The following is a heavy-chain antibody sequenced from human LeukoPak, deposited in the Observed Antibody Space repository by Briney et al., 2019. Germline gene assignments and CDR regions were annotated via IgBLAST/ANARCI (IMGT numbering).Heavy chain of an antibody. CDR3: ARDFSSGSYYGDYYFDY. J-gene: IGHJ4*02. Sequence: RGSLRLSCAASGFTFSSYAMSWVRQAPGKGLEWVSTISGSGGSTYYADSVKGRFTISRDKSKNTLYLQMNSLRAEDTAVYYCARDFSSGSYYGDYYFDYWGQGTLVTVSS. D-gene: IGHD1-26*01. V-gene: IGHV3-23*01. CDR2: ISGSGGST. CDR1: GFTFSSYA.